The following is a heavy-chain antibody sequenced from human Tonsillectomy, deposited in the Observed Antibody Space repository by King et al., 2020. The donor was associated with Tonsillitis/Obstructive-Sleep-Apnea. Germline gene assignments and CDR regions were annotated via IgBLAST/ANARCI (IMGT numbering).Heavy chain of an antibody. J-gene: IGHJ4*02. D-gene: IGHD5-18*01. CDR3: ARVGYSFGD. Sequence: QLVQSGAEVKKPGASVRVSCKASGYSFTGYYINWVRQAPGQGLEWMGWINPKTGATMYAQKFQGRVTMIRDTAISTVYLELSSLRSDDAAVFFCARVGYSFGDWGQGTQVTVSA. V-gene: IGHV1-2*02. CDR1: GYSFTGYY. CDR2: INPKTGAT.